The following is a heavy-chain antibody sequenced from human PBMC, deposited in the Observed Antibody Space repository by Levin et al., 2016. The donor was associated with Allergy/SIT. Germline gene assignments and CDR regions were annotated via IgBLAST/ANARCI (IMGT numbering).Heavy chain of an antibody. CDR1: GFTFSSYA. J-gene: IGHJ4*02. D-gene: IGHD6-13*01. CDR3: AKDTGVMAAAGPY. Sequence: GESLKISCAASGFTFSSYAMSWVRQAPGKGLEWVSAISGSGGSTYYADSVKGRFTISRDNSKNTLYLQMNSLRAEDTAVYYCAKDTGVMAAAGPYWGQGTLVTVSS. CDR2: ISGSGGST. V-gene: IGHV3-23*01.